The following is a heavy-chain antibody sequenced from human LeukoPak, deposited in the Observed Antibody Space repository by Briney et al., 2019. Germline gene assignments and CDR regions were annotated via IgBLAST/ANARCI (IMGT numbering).Heavy chain of an antibody. CDR3: ARAIVGAHXFXX. D-gene: IGHD1-26*01. J-gene: IGHJ3*01. CDR2: ISSSSSYI. Sequence: PGGSLRLSCAASGFTFSSYSMNWVRQAPGKGLEWVSSISSSSSYIYYADSVKGRFTISRDNAKNSLYLQMNSLRAEDTAVYYCARAIVGAHXFXXWGQXXMVTX. CDR1: GFTFSSYS. V-gene: IGHV3-21*01.